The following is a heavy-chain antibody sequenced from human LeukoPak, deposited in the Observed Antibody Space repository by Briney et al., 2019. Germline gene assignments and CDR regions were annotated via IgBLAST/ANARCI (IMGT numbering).Heavy chain of an antibody. CDR2: IFCSGST. CDR3: ARQAVGQYSNSWYDY. Sequence: SETLSLTCTVSGGSISSYYWSWIRQPPGKGLEWIGYIFCSGSTNYNPSLKSRVTISVDTSKNQFSLKLSSVTAADTAVYYCARQAVGQYSNSWYDYWGQGTLVTVSS. D-gene: IGHD6-13*01. V-gene: IGHV4-59*08. J-gene: IGHJ4*02. CDR1: GGSISSYY.